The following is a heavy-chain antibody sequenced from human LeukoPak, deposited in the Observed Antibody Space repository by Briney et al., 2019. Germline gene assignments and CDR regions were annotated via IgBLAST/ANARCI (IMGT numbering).Heavy chain of an antibody. CDR1: GGSISNYY. CDR3: ARGYYDSSGYSNPFDP. J-gene: IGHJ5*02. D-gene: IGHD3-22*01. Sequence: SETLSLTCTVSGGSISNYYWSWIRQPPRKGLEWIGYIHSSGNTNYKPSLKSRVTMSVDMSKNQFSLKLTSVTGADTAVYYCARGYYDSSGYSNPFDPWGQGTLVTVSS. V-gene: IGHV4-59*01. CDR2: IHSSGNT.